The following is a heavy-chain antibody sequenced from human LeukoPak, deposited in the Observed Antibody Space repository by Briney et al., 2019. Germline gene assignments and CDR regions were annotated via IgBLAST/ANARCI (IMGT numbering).Heavy chain of an antibody. V-gene: IGHV3-53*01. CDR1: GFTVSSNY. D-gene: IGHD5-12*01. CDR3: ARRVATMEYNWFDP. Sequence: GGSLRLSCAASGFTVSSNYMSWVRQAPGKGLEWISVIYSGGSTYYADSVKGRFTISRHNSKNTLYLQINSLRAEDTAVYYCARRVATMEYNWFDPWGQGTLVTVSS. CDR2: IYSGGST. J-gene: IGHJ5*02.